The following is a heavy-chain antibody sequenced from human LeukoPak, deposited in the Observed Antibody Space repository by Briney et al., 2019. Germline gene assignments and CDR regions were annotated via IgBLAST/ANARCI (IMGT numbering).Heavy chain of an antibody. V-gene: IGHV4-59*01. J-gene: IGHJ5*02. Sequence: PSETLSLTCTVSGGSIRNYYWSWIRQPPGTGLEWTGYIYYSGSTKYNPSLKSRVTISVDTSKNQCSLKMTAVTAADPAVHYCASESSYFDPWGQGTLVTVSS. CDR1: GGSIRNYY. CDR3: ASESSYFDP. CDR2: IYYSGST. D-gene: IGHD6-6*01.